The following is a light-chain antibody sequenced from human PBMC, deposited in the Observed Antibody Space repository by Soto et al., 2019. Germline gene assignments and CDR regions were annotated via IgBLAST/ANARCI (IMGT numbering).Light chain of an antibody. J-gene: IGKJ1*01. CDR2: DAS. V-gene: IGKV1-5*01. CDR3: LQYNAFSQT. CDR1: QSIGDW. Sequence: DIQMTQSPSTLSASVGDRVTITCRASQSIGDWLAWYQQKPRKAPKVLIYDASSLQSGVPSRFSGSGSGTEFTLTIGSLQPDDFATYYCLQYNAFSQTFGQGTKVDI.